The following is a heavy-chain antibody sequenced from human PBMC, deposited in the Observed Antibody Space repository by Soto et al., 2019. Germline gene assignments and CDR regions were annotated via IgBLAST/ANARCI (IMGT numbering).Heavy chain of an antibody. Sequence: KTSETLSLTCTVSGGSISPFYWSWVRQPPGKGLEWIGYLYYSGNTSYNPSLKSRVTISVDASKNQVSLRLTSVTAADTAVYYCARVGGVAARTFDYWGQGTVVTVSS. CDR3: ARVGGVAARTFDY. J-gene: IGHJ4*02. CDR1: GGSISPFY. V-gene: IGHV4-59*01. D-gene: IGHD2-15*01. CDR2: LYYSGNT.